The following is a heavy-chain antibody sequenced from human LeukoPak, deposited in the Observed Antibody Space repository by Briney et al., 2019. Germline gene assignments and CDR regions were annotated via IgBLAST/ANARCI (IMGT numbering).Heavy chain of an antibody. Sequence: PGGSLRLSCAASGFTFSKAWMSWVRQAPGKGLEWVGRIKSKTHGGAIEYAAPVKGGFTVSRDDSRNTFYLQMNSLKTEDTALYYCTTDGGIREYDYWGQGTLVTVSS. CDR2: IKSKTHGGAI. CDR3: TTDGGIREYDY. CDR1: GFTFSKAW. J-gene: IGHJ4*02. D-gene: IGHD3-10*01. V-gene: IGHV3-15*01.